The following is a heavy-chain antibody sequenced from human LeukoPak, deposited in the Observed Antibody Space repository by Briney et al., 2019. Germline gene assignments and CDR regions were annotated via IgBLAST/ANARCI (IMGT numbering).Heavy chain of an antibody. CDR3: ARDTYYDFWTGYYQDAFDI. CDR2: ISAYNGNT. Sequence: ASVKVSCKASGYTFTSYGISWVRQAPGQGLEWMGWISAYNGNTNYAQKLQGRVTMTTDTSTSTAYMELRSLRSDDTAVYYCARDTYYDFWTGYYQDAFDIWGQGTMVTVSS. V-gene: IGHV1-18*01. CDR1: GYTFTSYG. D-gene: IGHD3-3*01. J-gene: IGHJ3*02.